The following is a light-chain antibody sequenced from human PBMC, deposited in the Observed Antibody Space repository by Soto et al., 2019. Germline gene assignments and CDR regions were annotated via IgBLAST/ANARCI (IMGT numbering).Light chain of an antibody. J-gene: IGKJ5*01. Sequence: EIVMTQSPATLSVSPGERATLSCGASQSINTKLAWYQHRPGQAPRLLIYGASTRAAGVSGRFTGSGSGTEFTLTVSSLLSEDFAVCYCQQYDKWPITFGQGTRLEIK. CDR1: QSINTK. CDR2: GAS. V-gene: IGKV3-15*01. CDR3: QQYDKWPIT.